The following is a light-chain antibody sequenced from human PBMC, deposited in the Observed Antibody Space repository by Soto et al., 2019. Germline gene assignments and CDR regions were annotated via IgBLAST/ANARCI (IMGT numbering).Light chain of an antibody. CDR3: QHYGSSRT. CDR2: DTS. V-gene: IGKV3-20*01. CDR1: QSVSSNY. Sequence: EIVLTQSPGTLSLSPGERATLSCRASQSVSSNYLAWYQQKPGQAPRLLIYDTSSRATGIPDRFSDSGSGTDFTLTISRLEPEDFAVYYCQHYGSSRTFGQGTKVEIK. J-gene: IGKJ1*01.